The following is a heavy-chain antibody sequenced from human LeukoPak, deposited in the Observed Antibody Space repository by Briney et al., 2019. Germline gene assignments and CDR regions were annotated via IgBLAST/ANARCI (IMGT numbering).Heavy chain of an antibody. D-gene: IGHD3-10*02. Sequence: GRSLRLSCAASGCTVSRYEMNWVGQAPGKGLEWVSYISSSGSTIYYADSVKGRFTISRDNAKNSLYLQMNRLRAEDTAVYYSAELGITMIGGVWGKGTTVTISS. CDR1: GCTVSRYE. CDR3: AELGITMIGGV. J-gene: IGHJ6*04. CDR2: ISSSGSTI. V-gene: IGHV3-48*03.